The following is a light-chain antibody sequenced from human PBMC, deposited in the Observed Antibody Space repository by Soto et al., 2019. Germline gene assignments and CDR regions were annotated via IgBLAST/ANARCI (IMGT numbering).Light chain of an antibody. CDR3: CSYAGSYTGVV. V-gene: IGLV2-11*01. CDR1: SSDVGGYNY. Sequence: QSALTQPRSVSGSPGQSVTISCTGTSSDVGGYNYVSWYQQHPGKAPKLMIYDVSKRPSGVPDRFSGSKSGNTASLTISGLQAEDEADYYCCSYAGSYTGVVFGGGTTVTVL. CDR2: DVS. J-gene: IGLJ2*01.